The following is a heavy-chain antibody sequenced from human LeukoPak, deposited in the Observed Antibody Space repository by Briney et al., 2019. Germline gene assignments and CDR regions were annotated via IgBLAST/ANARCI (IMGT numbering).Heavy chain of an antibody. J-gene: IGHJ5*02. D-gene: IGHD2-2*03. CDR2: INHSGST. CDR3: ARGRPGYCSSTSCYRGTAGWFDP. CDR1: GGSFSGYY. V-gene: IGHV4-34*01. Sequence: PSETLSLTCAVYGGSFSGYYWSWIRQPPGKGLEWIGEINHSGSTNCNPSLKSRVTISVDTSKNQFSLKLSSVTAADTAVYYCARGRPGYCSSTSCYRGTAGWFDPWGQGTLVTVSS.